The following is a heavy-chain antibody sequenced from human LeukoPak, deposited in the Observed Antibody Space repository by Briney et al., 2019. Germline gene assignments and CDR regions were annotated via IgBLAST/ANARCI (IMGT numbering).Heavy chain of an antibody. D-gene: IGHD2-2*01. J-gene: IGHJ6*02. CDR2: IYYSGST. Sequence: SETLSLTCTVSGGSISSYYWSWIRQPPGKGLEWIGYIYYSGSTNYNPSLKSRVTISVDTSKNQFSLKLSSVTAADTAVYYCARAMPYCSSTSCCTSEYYDFWRIYGMDVWGQGTTVTVSS. V-gene: IGHV4-59*01. CDR3: ARAMPYCSSTSCCTSEYYDFWRIYGMDV. CDR1: GGSISSYY.